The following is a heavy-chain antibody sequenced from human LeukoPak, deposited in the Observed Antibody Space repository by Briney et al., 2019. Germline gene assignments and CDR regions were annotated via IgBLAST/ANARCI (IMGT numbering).Heavy chain of an antibody. V-gene: IGHV3-48*03. D-gene: IGHD2-15*01. CDR2: ISSSGSTI. Sequence: GGSLRLSCAASGFTFSSYEMNWVRQASGKGLEWVSYISSSGSTIYYADSVKGRFTISRDNAKNSLYLQMNSLRAEDTAVYYCASSCSGGSCYFDWGQGTLVTVSS. CDR1: GFTFSSYE. J-gene: IGHJ4*02. CDR3: ASSCSGGSCYFD.